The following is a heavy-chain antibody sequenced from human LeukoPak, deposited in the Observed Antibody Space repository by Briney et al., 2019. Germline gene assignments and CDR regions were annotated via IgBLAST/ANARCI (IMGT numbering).Heavy chain of an antibody. J-gene: IGHJ4*02. CDR1: GYTFTSYD. D-gene: IGHD1-26*01. CDR3: ARARRSGSYIFDY. CDR2: INPNSGGT. Sequence: ASVKVSCKASGYTFTSYDINWVRQATGQGLEWMGWINPNSGGTNYAQKFQGRVTMTRDTSISTAYMELSRLRSDDTAVYYCARARRSGSYIFDYWGQGTLVTVSS. V-gene: IGHV1-2*02.